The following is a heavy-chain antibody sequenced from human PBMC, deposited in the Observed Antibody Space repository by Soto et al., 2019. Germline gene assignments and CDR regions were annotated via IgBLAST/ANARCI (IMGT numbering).Heavy chain of an antibody. J-gene: IGHJ6*02. Sequence: SETLSLTCAVYGGSFSGYYWSWIRQPPGKGLEWIGEINHSGSTNYNPSLKSRVTISVDTSKNQFSLKLSSVTAADTAVYYCARARVGTVVAALTYYYGMDVWGQGTTVTVSS. V-gene: IGHV4-34*01. CDR1: GGSFSGYY. CDR3: ARARVGTVVAALTYYYGMDV. CDR2: INHSGST. D-gene: IGHD2-15*01.